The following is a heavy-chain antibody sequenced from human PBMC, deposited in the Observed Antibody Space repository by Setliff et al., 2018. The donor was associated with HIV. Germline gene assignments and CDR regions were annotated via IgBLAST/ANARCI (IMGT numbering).Heavy chain of an antibody. V-gene: IGHV4-38-2*02. CDR2: IDASAKT. J-gene: IGHJ6*04. CDR1: GSSISSNYY. D-gene: IGHD3-10*01. Sequence: PSETLSLTCTVSGSSISSNYYWAWIRQAPGKGLEWIGCIDASAKTYYIPSLKSRVTISVDTSKNQFSLKLNSVTAADTAIYYCTRRGADSYYPRPLDVWGKGTTVTVSS. CDR3: TRRGADSYYPRPLDV.